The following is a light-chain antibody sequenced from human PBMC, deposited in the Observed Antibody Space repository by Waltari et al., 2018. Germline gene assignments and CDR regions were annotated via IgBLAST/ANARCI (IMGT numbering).Light chain of an antibody. CDR1: QSVSSSY. J-gene: IGKJ1*01. V-gene: IGKV3-20*01. CDR3: QQYGSSPTT. Sequence: EIVLTQSPGTLSLSPGERATLSCRASQSVSSSYLAWYQQKPGQAPGLLIYGASSRATGIPDRFSDSGSGTDFTLTISRLEPEDFAVYYCQQYGSSPTTFGQGTKVEIK. CDR2: GAS.